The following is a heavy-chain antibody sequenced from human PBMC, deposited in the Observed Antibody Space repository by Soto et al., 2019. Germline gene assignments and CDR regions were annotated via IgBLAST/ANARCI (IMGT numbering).Heavy chain of an antibody. Sequence: SETLSLTCAVYGDSFSDYYWSWIRQPPGKGLEWIGEINHSGSTNYNPSLKSRVTISVDTSKNQFSLKLNSVTAADTAVYYCARDSYGGNSESPFDYWGQGTLVTVSS. CDR1: GDSFSDYY. CDR3: ARDSYGGNSESPFDY. V-gene: IGHV4-34*01. D-gene: IGHD5-18*01. CDR2: INHSGST. J-gene: IGHJ4*02.